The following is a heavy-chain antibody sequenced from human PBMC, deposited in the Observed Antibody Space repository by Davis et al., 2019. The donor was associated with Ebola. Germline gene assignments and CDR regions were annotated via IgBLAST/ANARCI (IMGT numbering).Heavy chain of an antibody. CDR1: GDSVSISSGG. Sequence: HSQTLSLTCAVSGDSVSISSGGSNWIRQSPSRGLEWLGRTYYSSKWYNDYAVSVKSRITITPDTAKNQLSLHLDSVTPEDTAVYYCARGWLRSAFDQWGQGTLVTVSS. J-gene: IGHJ4*02. V-gene: IGHV6-1*01. CDR3: ARGWLRSAFDQ. CDR2: TYYSSKWYN. D-gene: IGHD5-12*01.